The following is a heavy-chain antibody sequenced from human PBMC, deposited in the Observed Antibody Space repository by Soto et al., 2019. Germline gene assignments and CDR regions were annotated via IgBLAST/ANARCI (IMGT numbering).Heavy chain of an antibody. D-gene: IGHD6-13*01. CDR3: ASVAAAAGTGPSEGY. V-gene: IGHV1-2*02. J-gene: IGHJ4*02. CDR2: INPNSGGT. Sequence: QVQLVQSGAEVKKPGASVKVSCKASGYTFTGYYMHWVRQAPGQGLEWMGWINPNSGGTNYAQKFQGRVTMTRDPSISTAYVEVSRLRSDDTAVYYCASVAAAAGTGPSEGYWGQGTLVTVSS. CDR1: GYTFTGYY.